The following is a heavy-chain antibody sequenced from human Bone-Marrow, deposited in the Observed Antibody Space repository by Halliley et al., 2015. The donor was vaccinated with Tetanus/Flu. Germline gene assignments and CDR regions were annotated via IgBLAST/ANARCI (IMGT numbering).Heavy chain of an antibody. D-gene: IGHD2-15*01. CDR2: VDWDDDK. CDR1: GFSLTTAGMC. Sequence: LVKPTQTLTLTCSFSGFSLTTAGMCVAWIRQPPGKGLEWLALVDWDDDKYYATSLKTRLTISKDTSKDQVVLTMTNMDPVDTATYYCARIPTSPNYHGGSGAPLGMDVWGPGTTVTVSS. V-gene: IGHV2-70*13. J-gene: IGHJ6*02. CDR3: ARIPTSPNYHGGSGAPLGMDV.